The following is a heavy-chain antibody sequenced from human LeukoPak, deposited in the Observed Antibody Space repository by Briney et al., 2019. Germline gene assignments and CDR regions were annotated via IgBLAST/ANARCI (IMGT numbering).Heavy chain of an antibody. V-gene: IGHV4-59*01. CDR3: ARVGNNWNDLYNWFDP. CDR2: IYYSGST. CDR1: GGPISSYY. J-gene: IGHJ5*02. D-gene: IGHD1-20*01. Sequence: KTSETLSLTCSVSGGPISSYYWSWIGQPPGKGLEWIGYIYYSGSTNYNPSLKSRVTISVDTSKNQFSLQLSSVTAADAAVYYCARVGNNWNDLYNWFDPWGQGTLVTVSS.